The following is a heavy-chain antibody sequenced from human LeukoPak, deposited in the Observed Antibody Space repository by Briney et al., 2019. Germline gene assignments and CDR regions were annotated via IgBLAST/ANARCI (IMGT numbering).Heavy chain of an antibody. D-gene: IGHD3/OR15-3a*01. CDR2: IWYDGSNK. Sequence: PGGSLGLSCAAPGFTFISYGMNWVRQAPGKGREWVAVIWYDGSNKYYADSVKGRFTISRDNSKNTLYLQMNSLRAEDTAVYYCARVRTEGYIYYYGMDVWGQGTTVTVSS. CDR1: GFTFISYG. J-gene: IGHJ6*02. CDR3: ARVRTEGYIYYYGMDV. V-gene: IGHV3-33*01.